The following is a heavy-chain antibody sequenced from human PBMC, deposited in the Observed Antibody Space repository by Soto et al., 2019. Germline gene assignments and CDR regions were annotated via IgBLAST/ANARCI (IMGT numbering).Heavy chain of an antibody. CDR1: GGSISSYY. V-gene: IGHV4-39*01. D-gene: IGHD2-2*01. Sequence: SETLSLTCTVSGGSISSYYWGWIRQPPGKGLQWVGNIFYTGTTYYNPSLKSRVTISVDTSKNQFSLKLTSVTAADTAMYYCARNAAALNYYFDYWGQGPLVTVSS. CDR3: ARNAAALNYYFDY. CDR2: IFYTGTT. J-gene: IGHJ4*02.